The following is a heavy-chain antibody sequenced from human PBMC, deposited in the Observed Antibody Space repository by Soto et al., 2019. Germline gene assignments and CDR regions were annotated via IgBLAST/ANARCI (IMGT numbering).Heavy chain of an antibody. CDR1: GFSFNNAW. J-gene: IGHJ4*02. CDR3: AVSSGFDY. CDR2: IKSKTDGGTT. V-gene: IGHV3-15*01. Sequence: GGSLRLSCAASGFSFNNAWMSWVRQAPGKGLEWVGRIKSKTDGGTTDYAAPVKGRFTISRDDPKNTLYLQMSSLKTEDTAVYFCAVSSGFDYWGQGTLVTVSS.